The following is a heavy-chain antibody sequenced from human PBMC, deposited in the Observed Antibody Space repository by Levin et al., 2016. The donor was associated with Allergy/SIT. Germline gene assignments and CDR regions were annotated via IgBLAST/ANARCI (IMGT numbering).Heavy chain of an antibody. CDR3: ARVGLLVGSKDYVWGSYRNPHYYYSMDV. V-gene: IGHV1-46*01. Sequence: WVRQAPGQGLEWMGIINPSGGSTSYAQKFQGRVTMTRDTSTSTVYMELSSLRSEDTAVYYCARVGLLVGSKDYVWGSYRNPHYYYSMDVWGQGTTVTVSS. J-gene: IGHJ6*02. D-gene: IGHD3-16*01. CDR2: INPSGGST.